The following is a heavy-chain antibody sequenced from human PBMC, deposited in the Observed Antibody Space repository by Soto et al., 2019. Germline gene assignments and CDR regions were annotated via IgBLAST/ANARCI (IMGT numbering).Heavy chain of an antibody. CDR2: ITGSGVGT. J-gene: IGHJ1*01. Sequence: DVQLLESGGGLVQPGGSLRLSCAASGFTFRNYAMTWVRQAPGKGLEWVSAITGSGVGTFYADSVKGRFTISRDNSKNMLFLQMNTLTPEDTAVYYCAKLPEIGVAGTEYFQYWGQGTLVTVSS. V-gene: IGHV3-23*01. CDR1: GFTFRNYA. D-gene: IGHD6-19*01. CDR3: AKLPEIGVAGTEYFQY.